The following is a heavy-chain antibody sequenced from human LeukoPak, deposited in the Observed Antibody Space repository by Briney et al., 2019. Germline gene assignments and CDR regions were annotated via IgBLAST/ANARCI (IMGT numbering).Heavy chain of an antibody. CDR1: GGSISSGGYY. Sequence: SETLSLTCTVSGGSISSGGYYWSWIRQHPGKGLEWIGYIYYSGSTYYNPSLKSRVAISVDTSKNQFSLKLSSVTAADTAVYYCARGAAGYSYGWGQGTLVTVSS. V-gene: IGHV4-31*03. CDR3: ARGAAGYSYG. J-gene: IGHJ4*02. CDR2: IYYSGST. D-gene: IGHD5-18*01.